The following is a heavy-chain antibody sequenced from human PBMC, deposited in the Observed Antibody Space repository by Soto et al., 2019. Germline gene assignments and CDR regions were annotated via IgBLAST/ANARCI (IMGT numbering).Heavy chain of an antibody. CDR3: AIPGGLFINFDY. J-gene: IGHJ4*02. V-gene: IGHV1-69*02. Sequence: QVQLVQSGAEVKKPGSSVKVSCKASGGTFSSYTIIWVRQAPGQGLEWMGRIIPILGIANYAHKFQGRVTITAGKSTSTAYMELSSLRSEDTAVYYCAIPGGLFINFDYWGKGTLVTVSS. D-gene: IGHD3-10*01. CDR2: IIPILGIA. CDR1: GGTFSSYT.